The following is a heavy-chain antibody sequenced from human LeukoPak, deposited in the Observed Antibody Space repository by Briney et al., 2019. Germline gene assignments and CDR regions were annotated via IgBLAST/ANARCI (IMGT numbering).Heavy chain of an antibody. CDR3: ARDFRGGYDFWSGYYTPYYFDY. J-gene: IGHJ4*02. V-gene: IGHV4-59*12. Sequence: PSETLSLTCTVSGGSISSYYWSWIRQPPGKGLEWLGYIYYSGSTNYNPSLKSRVTISVDTSKNHFSLKLSSVTAADTAVYYCARDFRGGYDFWSGYYTPYYFDYWGQGTLVTVSP. D-gene: IGHD3-3*01. CDR1: GGSISSYY. CDR2: IYYSGST.